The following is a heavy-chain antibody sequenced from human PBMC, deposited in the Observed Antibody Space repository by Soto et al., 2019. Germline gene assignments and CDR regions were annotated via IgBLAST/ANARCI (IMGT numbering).Heavy chain of an antibody. D-gene: IGHD6-6*01. Sequence: GGSLRLSCAASGFTFSSYSMNWVRQAPGKGLEWVSSISSSSSYIYYADSVKGRFTISRDSAKNSLYLQMNSLRAEDTAVYYCARRSSPYYYGMDVWGQGTTVTVSS. CDR1: GFTFSSYS. V-gene: IGHV3-21*01. CDR3: ARRSSPYYYGMDV. J-gene: IGHJ6*02. CDR2: ISSSSSYI.